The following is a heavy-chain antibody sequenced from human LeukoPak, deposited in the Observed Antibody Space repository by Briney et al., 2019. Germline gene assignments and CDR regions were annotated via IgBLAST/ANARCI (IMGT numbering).Heavy chain of an antibody. V-gene: IGHV3-48*01. Sequence: PGGSLRLSCAASGFTFSSYSMNWVRQAPGKGLEWVSYISSSSSTIYYADSVKGRFTISRDNAKNSLYLQMNSLRAEDTAVYYCARARAKFTLAFGYWGQGTLVTVSS. CDR2: ISSSSSTI. D-gene: IGHD3-16*01. CDR1: GFTFSSYS. J-gene: IGHJ4*02. CDR3: ARARAKFTLAFGY.